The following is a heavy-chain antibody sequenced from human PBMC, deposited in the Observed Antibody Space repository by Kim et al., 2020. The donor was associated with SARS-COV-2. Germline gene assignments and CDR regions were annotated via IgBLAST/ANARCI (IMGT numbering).Heavy chain of an antibody. V-gene: IGHV1-69*02. Sequence: SVKVSCKASGGTFSSYTISWVRQAPGQGLEWMGRIIPILGIANYAQKFQGRVTITADKSTSTAYMELSSLRSEDTAVYYCAITYYDILTGYFIDYWGQGTLVTVSS. CDR1: GGTFSSYT. CDR2: IIPILGIA. D-gene: IGHD3-9*01. J-gene: IGHJ4*02. CDR3: AITYYDILTGYFIDY.